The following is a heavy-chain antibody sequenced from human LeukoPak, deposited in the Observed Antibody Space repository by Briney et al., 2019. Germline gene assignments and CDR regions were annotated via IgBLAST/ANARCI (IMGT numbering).Heavy chain of an antibody. J-gene: IGHJ1*01. V-gene: IGHV3-48*04. CDR1: GFTFNSYS. CDR2: ISSSGSTI. D-gene: IGHD3-22*01. Sequence: PGGSLRLSCAASGFTFNSYSMNWVRQAPGKGLEWVSYISSSGSTIYYADSVKGRFTISRDNAKNSLYLQMNSLRAEDTAVYYCASSTYYYDSSGYYVRGGYFQHWGQGTLVTVSS. CDR3: ASSTYYYDSSGYYVRGGYFQH.